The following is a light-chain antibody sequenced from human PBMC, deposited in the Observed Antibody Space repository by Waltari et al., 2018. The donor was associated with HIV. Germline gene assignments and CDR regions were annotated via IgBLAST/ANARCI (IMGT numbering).Light chain of an antibody. J-gene: IGKJ2*01. Sequence: DIQMTQSPSSLSASVGDRVTITCRASQSISTSLNWYQQKPGKAPKLLIYAASSLQSGVPSRFSGSGSGTDFTLTISSLQPEYFATYYCQQSYSTPGYTFGQGTKLEIK. CDR2: AAS. CDR3: QQSYSTPGYT. V-gene: IGKV1-39*01. CDR1: QSISTS.